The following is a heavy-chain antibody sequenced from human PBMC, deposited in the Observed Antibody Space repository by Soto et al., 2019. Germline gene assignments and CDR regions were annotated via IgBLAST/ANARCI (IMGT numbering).Heavy chain of an antibody. J-gene: IGHJ4*02. CDR2: ISGSGGST. V-gene: IGHV3-23*01. D-gene: IGHD5-12*01. CDR1: GFTFSSYA. CDR3: AKDKSGYFIDY. Sequence: PGGSLRLSCAASGFTFSSYAMSWVRRAPGKGLEWVSSISGSGGSTSYAGSVKGRFTISRDNSKNTVSLQMNSLRADDAAVYFCAKDKSGYFIDYWGQGTLVTVSS.